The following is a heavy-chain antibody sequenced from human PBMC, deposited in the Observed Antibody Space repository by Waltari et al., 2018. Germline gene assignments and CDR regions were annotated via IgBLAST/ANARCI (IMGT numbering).Heavy chain of an antibody. Sequence: QVQLQESGPGLVKPSQTLSLTCTVSGGSVADNKYYWSWVRQPPGKGLAWIGYSCYRYDTHYSPSLKTRATISIDASKNQFSLMLNSVTAADTAIYFCAREVKEVADSDAFDIWGQGTAVTVS. V-gene: IGHV4-30-4*01. CDR2: SCYRYDT. CDR1: GGSVADNKYY. D-gene: IGHD6-19*01. J-gene: IGHJ3*02. CDR3: AREVKEVADSDAFDI.